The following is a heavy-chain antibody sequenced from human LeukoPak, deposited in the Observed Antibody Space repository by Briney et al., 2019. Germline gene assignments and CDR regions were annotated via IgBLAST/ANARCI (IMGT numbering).Heavy chain of an antibody. D-gene: IGHD5-24*01. CDR2: IKEDGSET. Sequence: RESLRLSCAASGFTFKKYWMNWVRQVPGKGLECSANIKEDGSETYYADSVKGRFTISRDNPKNLLFLQINSLRVEDTAVYYCARETPRRGETRDGYRWGQGTLVTVSS. J-gene: IGHJ4*02. V-gene: IGHV3-7*01. CDR1: GFTFKKYW. CDR3: ARETPRRGETRDGYR.